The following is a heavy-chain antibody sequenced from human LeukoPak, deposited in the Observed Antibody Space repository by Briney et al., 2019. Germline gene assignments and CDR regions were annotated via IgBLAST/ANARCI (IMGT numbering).Heavy chain of an antibody. CDR1: GFTFSTYA. V-gene: IGHV3-48*04. J-gene: IGHJ6*03. CDR3: ASPRGGNYYYYYMDV. CDR2: ISSSGSTI. Sequence: PGGSLRLSCTASGFTFSTYAMHWVRQAPGKGLEWVSYISSSGSTIYYADSVKGRFTISRDNAKNSLYLQMNSLRAEDTAVYYCASPRGGNYYYYYMDVWGKGTTVTVSS. D-gene: IGHD3-16*01.